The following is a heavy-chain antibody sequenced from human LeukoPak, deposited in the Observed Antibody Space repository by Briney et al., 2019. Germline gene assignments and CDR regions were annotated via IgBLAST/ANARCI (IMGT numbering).Heavy chain of an antibody. Sequence: SETLSLTCTVSGGSISSYYWSWIRQPPGKGLEWIGYIYYSGSTNYNPSLKSRVTISVDTSKNQFSLKLSSVTAAGTAVYYCAREIVVVPGGIYYFDYWGQGTLVTVSS. CDR2: IYYSGST. J-gene: IGHJ4*02. CDR3: AREIVVVPGGIYYFDY. V-gene: IGHV4-59*12. D-gene: IGHD2-2*01. CDR1: GGSISSYY.